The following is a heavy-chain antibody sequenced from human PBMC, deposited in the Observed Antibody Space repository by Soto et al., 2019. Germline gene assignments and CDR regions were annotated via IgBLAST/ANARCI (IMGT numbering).Heavy chain of an antibody. Sequence: GGSLRLSCAASGFTFSSYSMNWVRQAPGKGLEWVSSISSSSSYIYYADSVKGRFTISRDNAKNSLYLQMNSLRAEDMAVYYCARSKYSSSSSVYWGQGTLVTVSS. CDR1: GFTFSSYS. D-gene: IGHD6-6*01. V-gene: IGHV3-21*01. J-gene: IGHJ4*02. CDR3: ARSKYSSSSSVY. CDR2: ISSSSSYI.